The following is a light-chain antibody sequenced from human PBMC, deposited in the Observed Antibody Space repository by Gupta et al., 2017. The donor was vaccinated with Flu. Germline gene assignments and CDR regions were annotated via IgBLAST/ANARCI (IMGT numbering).Light chain of an antibody. CDR3: MQALQTPLT. CDR2: LGS. CDR1: QSLLHSNGYNY. V-gene: IGKV2-28*01. Sequence: GDQDSISCRSSQSLLHSNGYNYLDWYLQKPGQSPQLLIYLGSNRASGVPDRFSGSGSGTDFTLKISRVEAEDVGVYYCMQALQTPLTFGGGTKVEIK. J-gene: IGKJ4*01.